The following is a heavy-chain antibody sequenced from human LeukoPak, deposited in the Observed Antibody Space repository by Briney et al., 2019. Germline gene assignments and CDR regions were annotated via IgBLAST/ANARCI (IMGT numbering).Heavy chain of an antibody. CDR2: VSYDGNNK. CDR1: GFTFSNSA. V-gene: IGHV3-30*04. J-gene: IGHJ4*02. D-gene: IGHD3-22*01. CDR3: ARDLKYFYDGSNY. Sequence: GGSLRLSCAASGFTFSNSAVLWVRLAPGQGLEWVATVSYDGNNKYYADSVKGRFTISSDNSKNTLYLQMNSLRAEDTAMFYCARDLKYFYDGSNYWGQGTLVTVSS.